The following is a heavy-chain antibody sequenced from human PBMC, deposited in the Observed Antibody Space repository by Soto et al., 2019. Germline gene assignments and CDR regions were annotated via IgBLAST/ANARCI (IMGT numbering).Heavy chain of an antibody. Sequence: PGGSLRLSCVASGFTLSNYGMHWVRQAPGKGLEWIALIWYEGTTKYSTDSMKGRFSISRDQSKSTLYLQVNSLRAEDTATYYCARDVGSSGSSRWFDTWRQGTLVTVSS. J-gene: IGHJ5*02. CDR3: ARDVGSSGSSRWFDT. D-gene: IGHD3-10*01. V-gene: IGHV3-33*01. CDR1: GFTLSNYG. CDR2: IWYEGTTK.